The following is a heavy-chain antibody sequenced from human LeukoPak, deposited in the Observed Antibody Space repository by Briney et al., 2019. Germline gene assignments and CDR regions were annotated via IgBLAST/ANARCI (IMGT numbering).Heavy chain of an antibody. V-gene: IGHV3-53*01. CDR2: LYSDGNT. CDR1: GFTVITND. D-gene: IGHD1-14*01. CDR3: ARGVEPLAANTLAY. J-gene: IGHJ4*02. Sequence: GGSLRLSCAASGFTVITNDMTWVRQAPGKGLEWVSVLYSDGNTKYADSVQGRFTISRDNSKSTLYLEMNTLSPDDTDVYYCARGVEPLAANTLAYWGQGTLVTVSS.